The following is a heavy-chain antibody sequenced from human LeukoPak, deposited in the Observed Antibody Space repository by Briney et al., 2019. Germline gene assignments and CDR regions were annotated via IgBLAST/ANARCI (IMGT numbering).Heavy chain of an antibody. J-gene: IGHJ6*02. Sequence: WASVKVSCKASGYTFTSYGISWVRQAPGQGLEWMGWISAYNGNTNYAQKLQGRVTMTTDTSTSTAYMELSSLRSEDTAVYYCATKNRDFWSGYPTDYYYYGMDVWGQGTTVTVSS. D-gene: IGHD3-3*01. V-gene: IGHV1-18*01. CDR2: ISAYNGNT. CDR3: ATKNRDFWSGYPTDYYYYGMDV. CDR1: GYTFTSYG.